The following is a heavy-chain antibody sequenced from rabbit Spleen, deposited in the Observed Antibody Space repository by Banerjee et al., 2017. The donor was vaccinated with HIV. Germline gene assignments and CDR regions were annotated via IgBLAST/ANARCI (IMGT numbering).Heavy chain of an antibody. Sequence: QEQLVESGGGLVKPEGSLKLSCTASGFSYSDKAVMCWVRQAPGKGLEWIGYIDPVFGSAYYASWVNGRFSISRENTQNTVSLQLNSLTAADTATYFCARDGAGGSYFALWGPGTLVTVS. CDR1: GFSYSDKA. CDR3: ARDGAGGSYFAL. V-gene: IGHV1S47*01. J-gene: IGHJ6*01. D-gene: IGHD8-1*01. CDR2: IDPVFGSA.